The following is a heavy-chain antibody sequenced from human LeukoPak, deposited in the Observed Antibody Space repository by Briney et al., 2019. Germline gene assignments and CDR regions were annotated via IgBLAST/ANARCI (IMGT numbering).Heavy chain of an antibody. J-gene: IGHJ4*02. CDR3: ARSSGPLRCLDY. Sequence: ASVKVSSKASGYTFTGYYMHWVRQAPGQGLEWMGWINPNSGGTNYAQKFQGRVTMTRDTSISTAYMELSRLRSDDTAVYYCARSSGPLRCLDYWGQGTLVTVSS. CDR1: GYTFTGYY. V-gene: IGHV1-2*02. CDR2: INPNSGGT. D-gene: IGHD4-17*01.